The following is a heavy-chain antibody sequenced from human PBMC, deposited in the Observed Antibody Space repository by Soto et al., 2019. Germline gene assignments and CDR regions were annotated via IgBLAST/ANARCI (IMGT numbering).Heavy chain of an antibody. V-gene: IGHV3-11*06. CDR2: SSNSGSFT. CDR1: GFTFSYHY. J-gene: IGHJ4*02. D-gene: IGHD1-1*01. Sequence: GGSLRVSCAASGFTFSYHYMSWIRQAPGKGLEWIGYSSNSGSFTRYADSVKGRFSISRDSAKNSLYLQINSLRGDDTAIYYCVRSGDNYNLLDYWGQGTPVTVSS. CDR3: VRSGDNYNLLDY.